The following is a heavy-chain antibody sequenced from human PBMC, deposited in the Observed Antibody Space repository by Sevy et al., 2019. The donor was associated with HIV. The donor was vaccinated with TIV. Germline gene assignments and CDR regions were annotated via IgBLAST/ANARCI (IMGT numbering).Heavy chain of an antibody. Sequence: GGSLRLSCAASGFTFSSYSMNWVRQAPGKGLEWVSSISSSSSYIYYADSVKGRFTISSDNAKNSLYLQMNSLRAEDTAVYYCHPSPIAAAGTDFDYWGQGTLVTVSS. D-gene: IGHD6-13*01. J-gene: IGHJ4*02. CDR3: HPSPIAAAGTDFDY. V-gene: IGHV3-21*01. CDR2: ISSSSSYI. CDR1: GFTFSSYS.